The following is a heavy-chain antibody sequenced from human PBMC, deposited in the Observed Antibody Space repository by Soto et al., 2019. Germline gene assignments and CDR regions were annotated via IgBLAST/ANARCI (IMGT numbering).Heavy chain of an antibody. Sequence: QVQLVQSGAEVKKPGSSVKVSCKASGGTFSSYAISWVRQAPGQGLEWMGGIIPIFGTANYAQKFQGRVTITAEESTSTAYMELRNLRSEGPAVYFCAREVLIGVAGRMFDPWGQGTLVTVSS. J-gene: IGHJ5*02. CDR1: GGTFSSYA. CDR2: IIPIFGTA. V-gene: IGHV1-69*01. CDR3: AREVLIGVAGRMFDP. D-gene: IGHD6-19*01.